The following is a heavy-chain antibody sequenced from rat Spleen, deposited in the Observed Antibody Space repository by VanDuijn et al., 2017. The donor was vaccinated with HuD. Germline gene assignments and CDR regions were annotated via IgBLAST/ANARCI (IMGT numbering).Heavy chain of an antibody. Sequence: EVQLVESDGGLVQPGRSLKLSCAASGFTFRNYDMAWVRQAPTKGLEWVATISYDGSSTYYRDSVKGRFTISRDNAKSTLYLQMNSLQTEDTATYYCARDATEGMDYWGQGVMVTVSS. V-gene: IGHV5-29*01. CDR1: GFTFRNYD. CDR2: ISYDGSST. D-gene: IGHD1-11*01. J-gene: IGHJ2*01. CDR3: ARDATEGMDY.